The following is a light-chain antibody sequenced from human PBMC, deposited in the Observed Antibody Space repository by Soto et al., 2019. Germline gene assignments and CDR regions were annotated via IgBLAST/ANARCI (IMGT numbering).Light chain of an antibody. V-gene: IGKV3-20*01. Sequence: EIVLTQSPGTLSLSPGERATLSCRASQSVSSSYLAWYQQKPGQAPRVLIYGASSRATGVPDRFSGSGSGTDFTLTISRLEPEDSAVYYCQHYTMSPPAYTFGQGTKLEIK. CDR1: QSVSSSY. J-gene: IGKJ2*01. CDR2: GAS. CDR3: QHYTMSPPAYT.